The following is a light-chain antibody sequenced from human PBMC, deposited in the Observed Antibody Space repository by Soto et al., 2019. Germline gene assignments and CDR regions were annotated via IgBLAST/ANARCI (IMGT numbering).Light chain of an antibody. J-gene: IGKJ1*01. V-gene: IGKV3-20*01. Sequence: EIVLTQSPGTLSLSPGERATLSCRASQSVSSSFLAWYQQKPGQAPRLLIYGASSRATGIPDRFSGSGSGRDFTLTISRLEPEYFAVYYCQQYGSSPPWTFGQGTKVEIK. CDR3: QQYGSSPPWT. CDR2: GAS. CDR1: QSVSSSF.